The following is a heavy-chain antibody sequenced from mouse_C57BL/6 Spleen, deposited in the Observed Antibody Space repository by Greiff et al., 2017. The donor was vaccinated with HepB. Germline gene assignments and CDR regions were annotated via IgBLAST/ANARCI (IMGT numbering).Heavy chain of an antibody. D-gene: IGHD3-3*01. J-gene: IGHJ2*01. V-gene: IGHV1-19*01. CDR3: ARSGLGDYFDY. Sequence: VQLQQSGPVLVKPGASVKMSCKASGYTFTDYYMNWVKQSHGKSLEWIGVINPYNGGTSYNQKFKGKATLTVDKSSSTAYMELNSLTSEDSAVYYCARSGLGDYFDYWGQGTTLTVSS. CDR2: INPYNGGT. CDR1: GYTFTDYY.